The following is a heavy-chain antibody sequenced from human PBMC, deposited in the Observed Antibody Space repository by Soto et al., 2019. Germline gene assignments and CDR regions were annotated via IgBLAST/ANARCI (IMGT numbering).Heavy chain of an antibody. CDR3: ARDREDYGSGNYYNRIDF. J-gene: IGHJ4*02. V-gene: IGHV1-69*01. Sequence: QVQLVQSGAEVKKPGSSVKVSCKASGGIFSTYAISWLRQAPGQGLEWMGGIIPLFGTPNYAQRFQGRVTITADESTSTAYMELIRLRSAYTAVYYCARDREDYGSGNYYNRIDFWGQGTLVTVSS. CDR1: GGIFSTYA. D-gene: IGHD3-10*01. CDR2: IIPLFGTP.